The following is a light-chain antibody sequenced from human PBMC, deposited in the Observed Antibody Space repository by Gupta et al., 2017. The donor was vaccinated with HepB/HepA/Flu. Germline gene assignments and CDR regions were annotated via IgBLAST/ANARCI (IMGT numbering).Light chain of an antibody. CDR3: QQRSNWPPWT. J-gene: IGKJ1*01. CDR1: QSVSSY. Sequence: EIVLTPSPATLSLSPGERATLSCRASQSVSSYLAWYQQKPGQAPRLLIYDASNRATGIPARCSGSGSGTDVTLTISSLEPEDVAVYYCQQRSNWPPWTFGQGTKVEIK. CDR2: DAS. V-gene: IGKV3-11*01.